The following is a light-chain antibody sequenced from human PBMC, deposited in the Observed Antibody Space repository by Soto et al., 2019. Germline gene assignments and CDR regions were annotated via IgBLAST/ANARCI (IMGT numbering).Light chain of an antibody. J-gene: IGLJ3*02. CDR2: GNS. CDR3: QSYDSSLSGWV. CDR1: SSNIGAGYD. Sequence: QSVLTQPHSVSGAPGQRVTISCTWSSSNIGAGYDVHWYQQLPGTAPKLLIYGNSNRPSGVPDRFSGSKSGTSASLAITGLRAEDEADYYCQSYDSSLSGWVWGGGTQLTVL. V-gene: IGLV1-40*01.